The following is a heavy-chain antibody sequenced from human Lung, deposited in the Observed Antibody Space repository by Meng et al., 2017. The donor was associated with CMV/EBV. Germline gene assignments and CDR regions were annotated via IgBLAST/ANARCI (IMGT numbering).Heavy chain of an antibody. D-gene: IGHD3-10*01. J-gene: IGHJ5*02. CDR2: IHSSGST. CDR1: GGSICGGGYY. V-gene: IGHV4-31*03. CDR3: ARASYGSGSPLGESWFDP. Sequence: PEPGPGLVKPYQTLCLTCTVSGGSICGGGYYWSWIRQNPGKGLEWIGYIHSSGSTYYNPSLRSRLTISVDTSKNQFSLKLSSVTAADTAVYYCARASYGSGSPLGESWFDPWGQGTLVTVSS.